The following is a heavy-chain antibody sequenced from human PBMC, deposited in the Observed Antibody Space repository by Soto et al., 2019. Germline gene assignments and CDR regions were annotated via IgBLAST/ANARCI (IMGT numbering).Heavy chain of an antibody. CDR2: SYYSGST. D-gene: IGHD2-2*01. CDR1: GGSVSSGSYY. Sequence: QVQLQESGPGLVKPSETLSLTCTVSGGSVSSGSYYWSWIRQPPGKGLEWIGYSYYSGSTNYNPALKSRVTISVDTSKNQFSLKLSSVTAADTAVYYCAREVAYCISTSCYGDYAFDIWGQGTMVTVSS. V-gene: IGHV4-61*01. CDR3: AREVAYCISTSCYGDYAFDI. J-gene: IGHJ3*02.